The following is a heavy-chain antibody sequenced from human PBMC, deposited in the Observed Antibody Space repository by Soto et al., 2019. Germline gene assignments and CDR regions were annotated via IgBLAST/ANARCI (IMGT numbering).Heavy chain of an antibody. CDR1: GFTFSDAW. CDR2: IRSKNDGGTA. Sequence: SLRLSCAASGFTFSDAWLTWVRQAPGKGLEWVGRIRSKNDGGTADYTAPVKGRFTISRDDSKNTLYLQVNSLESEDTAVYYCVTGDYWGQGILVTVSS. CDR3: VTGDY. J-gene: IGHJ4*02. V-gene: IGHV3-15*01.